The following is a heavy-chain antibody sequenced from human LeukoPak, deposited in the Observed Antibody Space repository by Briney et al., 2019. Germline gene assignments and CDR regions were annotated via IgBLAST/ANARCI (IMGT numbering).Heavy chain of an antibody. CDR1: GITLSNYG. Sequence: GGSLRLSCAVSGITLSNYGMSWVRQAPGKGLEWVAGISDSGGRTNYADSVKGRFTISRDNPKNSLYLQMNSLRAEDTAVYYCARVNSGVTYRPGRTETTYYGMDVWGQGTTVTVSS. V-gene: IGHV3-23*01. CDR3: ARVNSGVTYRPGRTETTYYGMDV. CDR2: ISDSGGRT. D-gene: IGHD1-1*01. J-gene: IGHJ6*02.